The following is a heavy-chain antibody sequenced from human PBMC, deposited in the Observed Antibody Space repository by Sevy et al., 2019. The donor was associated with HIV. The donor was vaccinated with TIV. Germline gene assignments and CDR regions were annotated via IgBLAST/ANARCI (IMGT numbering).Heavy chain of an antibody. D-gene: IGHD3-10*01. CDR1: GFTFRNYV. Sequence: GGSLRLSCVASGFTFRNYVMNWVRQAPGKGLEWVSSISAGGGKTNYADSVKGRFSISRDNSKNTLYLQMNSLRAEDTAVYYCAKDYFPANWAAAPLEYWGQGTLVTVSS. J-gene: IGHJ4*02. V-gene: IGHV3-23*01. CDR2: ISAGGGKT. CDR3: AKDYFPANWAAAPLEY.